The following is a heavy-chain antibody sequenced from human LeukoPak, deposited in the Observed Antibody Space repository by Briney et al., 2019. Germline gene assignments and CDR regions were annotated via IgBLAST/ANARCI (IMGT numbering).Heavy chain of an antibody. CDR1: GGSISSYY. J-gene: IGHJ6*03. D-gene: IGHD3-22*01. CDR3: ARGSDYDSSGYYSQYYYYYMDV. Sequence: PSETLSLTCTVSGGSISSYYWSWIRQPPGKGLEWIGYIYYSGSTNYNPSLKSRVTISVDTSKNQFSLKLSSVTAADTAVYYCARGSDYDSSGYYSQYYYYYMDVWGKGTTVTVSS. V-gene: IGHV4-59*01. CDR2: IYYSGST.